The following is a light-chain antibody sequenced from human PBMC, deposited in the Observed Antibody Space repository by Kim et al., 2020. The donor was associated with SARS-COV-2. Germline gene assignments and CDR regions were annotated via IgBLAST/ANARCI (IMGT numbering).Light chain of an antibody. CDR2: DVS. V-gene: IGLV2-14*03. Sequence: QSALTQPASVSGSPGQSITISCTGTSSDVGSYNYVSWYQQHPGKAPKLMIYDVSKRHSGVSNRFSGSKSGNTASLTISGLQAEDEDDYYCSSYTSGSTWVFGGGSQQTAL. J-gene: IGLJ3*02. CDR1: SSDVGSYNY. CDR3: SSYTSGSTWV.